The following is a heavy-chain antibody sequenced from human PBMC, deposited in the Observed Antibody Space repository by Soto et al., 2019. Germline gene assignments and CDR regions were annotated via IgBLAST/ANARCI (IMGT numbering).Heavy chain of an antibody. J-gene: IGHJ4*02. Sequence: APVKVSCEASGYTFTSNGRSWMRQAPGQGLEWMGWISAYNGNTNYAQKLQGRVTMTTDTSTSTAYMELRSLRSDDTAVYYCARDWGGTVTSDYWGQGTLVTVSS. CDR1: GYTFTSNG. CDR3: ARDWGGTVTSDY. V-gene: IGHV1-18*01. D-gene: IGHD4-17*01. CDR2: ISAYNGNT.